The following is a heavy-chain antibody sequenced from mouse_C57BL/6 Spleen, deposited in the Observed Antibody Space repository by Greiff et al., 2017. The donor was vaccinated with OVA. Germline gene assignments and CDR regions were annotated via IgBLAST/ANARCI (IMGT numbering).Heavy chain of an antibody. J-gene: IGHJ3*01. Sequence: VQLQESGAELAKPGASVKLSCKASGYTFTSYWMHWVKQRPGQGLEWIGYINPSSGYTKYNQKFKDKATLTADKSSSTAYMQLSSLTSEDSAVYFCAKTAQASFAYWGQGTLVTVSA. CDR2: INPSSGYT. D-gene: IGHD3-2*02. CDR3: AKTAQASFAY. V-gene: IGHV1-7*01. CDR1: GYTFTSYW.